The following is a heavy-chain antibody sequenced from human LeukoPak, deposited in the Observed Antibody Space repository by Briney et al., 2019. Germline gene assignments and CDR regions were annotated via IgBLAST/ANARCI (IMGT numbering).Heavy chain of an antibody. J-gene: IGHJ5*02. CDR2: INHSGST. CDR3: ARGNRGVVVPAAIVWFDP. D-gene: IGHD2-2*02. Sequence: SETLSLTCAVYGGFFSGYYWSWIRQPPGKGLEWIGEINHSGSTNYNPSLKSRVTISVDTSKNQFSLKLSSVTAADTAVYYCARGNRGVVVPAAIVWFDPWGQGTLVTVSS. V-gene: IGHV4-34*01. CDR1: GGFFSGYY.